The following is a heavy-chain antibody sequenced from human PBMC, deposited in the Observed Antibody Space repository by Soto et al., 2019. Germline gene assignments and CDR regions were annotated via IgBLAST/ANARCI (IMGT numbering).Heavy chain of an antibody. J-gene: IGHJ2*01. D-gene: IGHD4-17*01. V-gene: IGHV3-23*01. CDR3: ARRTVGWYFDL. CDR2: ISGSGGST. CDR1: GFTFSIYA. Sequence: EVQLLESGGGLVQPGGSLRLSCAASGFTFSIYAMNWVRQAPGKGLEWVSVISGSGGSTYYADSVKGRLTISRDNSKNTLYLRMTSLRAEDTAVYYCARRTVGWYFDLWGRGTLVTVSS.